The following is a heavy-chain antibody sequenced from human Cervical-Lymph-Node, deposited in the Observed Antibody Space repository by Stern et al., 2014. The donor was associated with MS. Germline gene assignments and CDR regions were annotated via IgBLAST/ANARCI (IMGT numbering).Heavy chain of an antibody. J-gene: IGHJ4*02. CDR2: IYYNGST. D-gene: IGHD6-19*01. Sequence: QLQLQESGPGLVKPSETLSLTCTVSGGSISSYYWSWIRQPPGKGLEWIGYIYYNGSTNYNPSLKSRVTISVDTSKNQFSLKLNSVTAADTAVYYCARAPRSSGWYGGDIDYWGQGTLVTVSS. CDR3: ARAPRSSGWYGGDIDY. CDR1: GGSISSYY. V-gene: IGHV4-59*01.